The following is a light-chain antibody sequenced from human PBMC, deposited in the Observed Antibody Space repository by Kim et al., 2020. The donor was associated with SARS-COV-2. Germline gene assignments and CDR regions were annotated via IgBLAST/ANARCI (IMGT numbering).Light chain of an antibody. V-gene: IGKV1-27*01. CDR2: AAS. J-gene: IGKJ1*01. CDR1: QGISNN. Sequence: DIQMTQSPYSLSAAVGDKVTITCRASQGISNNLAWYQHKQGKAPKLLIYAASALHSEVPSRFSGSGSGTEFTLTISSLQPEDVATFYCQRYNSAPWTFGQGTKVDIK. CDR3: QRYNSAPWT.